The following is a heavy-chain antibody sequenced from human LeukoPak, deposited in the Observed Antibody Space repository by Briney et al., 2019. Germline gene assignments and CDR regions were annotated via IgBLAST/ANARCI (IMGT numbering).Heavy chain of an antibody. J-gene: IGHJ4*02. Sequence: GGSLRLSCAASGFTFDDYAMHWVRQAPGKGLEWVSGISWNSGSIGYADSVKGRFTISRDNAKNSLYLQMNSLRAEDTALYYCAKVHSGYSSSWYFDYWGQGTLVTFSS. CDR3: AKVHSGYSSSWYFDY. D-gene: IGHD6-13*01. V-gene: IGHV3-9*01. CDR2: ISWNSGSI. CDR1: GFTFDDYA.